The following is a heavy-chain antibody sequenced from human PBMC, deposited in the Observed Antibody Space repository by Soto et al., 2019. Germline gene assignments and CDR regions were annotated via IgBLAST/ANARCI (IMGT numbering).Heavy chain of an antibody. CDR2: ISAHNGDT. V-gene: IGHV1-18*04. Sequence: RASVKVSCKASGYTFTSYGITWVRQAPGQGLEWMGWISAHNGDTTYAQKFQGRVTMTTDTSTRTAYMELRSLRSDDTAVYFCARVRLSLFDYWGQGTLVTISS. J-gene: IGHJ4*02. CDR1: GYTFTSYG. CDR3: ARVRLSLFDY. D-gene: IGHD3-10*01.